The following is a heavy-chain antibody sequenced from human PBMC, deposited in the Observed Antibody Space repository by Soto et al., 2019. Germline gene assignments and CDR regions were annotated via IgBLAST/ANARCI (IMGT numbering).Heavy chain of an antibody. Sequence: QMQLVQSGPEVKKPGTSVKVSCKASGFTFTSSAVQWVRQARGQRLEWIGWIVVDSGNTNYAQKFQERVTITRDMSTSTAYMELSSLRSEDTAVYYCAADSVTGTTGDYWGQGTLVTVSS. V-gene: IGHV1-58*01. CDR2: IVVDSGNT. CDR3: AADSVTGTTGDY. J-gene: IGHJ4*02. CDR1: GFTFTSSA. D-gene: IGHD1-20*01.